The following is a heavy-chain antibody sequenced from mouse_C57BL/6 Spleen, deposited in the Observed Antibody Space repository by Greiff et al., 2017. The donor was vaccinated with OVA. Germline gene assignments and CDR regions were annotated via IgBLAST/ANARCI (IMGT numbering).Heavy chain of an antibody. CDR2: IDPSDSYT. CDR1: GYTFTSYW. V-gene: IGHV1-50*01. D-gene: IGHD1-1*01. CDR3: ASVIYYYGSSYDFDY. Sequence: VQLQQPGAELVKPGASVKLSCKASGYTFTSYWMQWVKQRPGQGLEWIGEIDPSDSYTNYNQKFKGKATLTVDTSSSTAYMQLSSLTSEDSAVYYCASVIYYYGSSYDFDYWGQVTTLTVSS. J-gene: IGHJ2*01.